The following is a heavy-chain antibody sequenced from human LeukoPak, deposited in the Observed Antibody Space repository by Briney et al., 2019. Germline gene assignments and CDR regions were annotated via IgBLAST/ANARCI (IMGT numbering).Heavy chain of an antibody. CDR3: SRDHPGFNSLDF. V-gene: IGHV3-74*01. Sequence: PGGSLRLSCTASGFTFSNYWMHWVRQAPGKGLEWVSRLRIDGGRTNYADSVAGRFTISRDNTKNTVYLQMNSLRAEDTAVYYCSRDHPGFNSLDFWGQGTLATVSS. CDR2: LRIDGGRT. D-gene: IGHD4-23*01. J-gene: IGHJ4*02. CDR1: GFTFSNYW.